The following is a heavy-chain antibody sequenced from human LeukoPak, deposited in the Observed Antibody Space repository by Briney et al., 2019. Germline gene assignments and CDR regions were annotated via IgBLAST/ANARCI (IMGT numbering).Heavy chain of an antibody. CDR1: GGSFSGYY. Sequence: RSSETLSLTCAVYGGSFSGYYWSWIRQPPGKGLEWIGEINPSGSTYYNSSLKSRLTISRDTSKNQFSLRLSSVTAADTAVYYCARGRQEISMILVVMTGVSYYLDVWGKGTTVTVS. D-gene: IGHD3-22*01. CDR2: INPSGST. CDR3: ARGRQEISMILVVMTGVSYYLDV. V-gene: IGHV4-34*01. J-gene: IGHJ6*03.